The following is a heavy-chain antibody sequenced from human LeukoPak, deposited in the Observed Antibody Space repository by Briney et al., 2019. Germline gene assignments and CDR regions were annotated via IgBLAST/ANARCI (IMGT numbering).Heavy chain of an antibody. Sequence: ASLKLSCKASGYTFTSYDINWVRQATGQGLEWMGWMNPNSGNTGYAQKFQGRVTITRNTSISTAYMELSSLRSEDTAVYYCTRGLTGTTSNYWGQGTPVTVSS. V-gene: IGHV1-8*03. D-gene: IGHD1-7*01. CDR3: TRGLTGTTSNY. J-gene: IGHJ4*02. CDR1: GYTFTSYD. CDR2: MNPNSGNT.